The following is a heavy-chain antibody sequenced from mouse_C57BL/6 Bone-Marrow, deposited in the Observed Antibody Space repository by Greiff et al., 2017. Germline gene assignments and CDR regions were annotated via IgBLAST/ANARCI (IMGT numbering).Heavy chain of an antibody. CDR3: ARGYYGSSPWFAY. D-gene: IGHD1-1*01. CDR2: IDPANGNT. J-gene: IGHJ3*01. V-gene: IGHV14-3*01. CDR1: GFNIKNTY. Sequence: VQLKQSVAELVRPGASVKLSCTASGFNIKNTYMHWVKQRPEQGLEWIGRIDPANGNTKYAPKFQGKATITADTSSNTAYLQLSSLTSEDTAIYYCARGYYGSSPWFAYWGKGTLVTVSA.